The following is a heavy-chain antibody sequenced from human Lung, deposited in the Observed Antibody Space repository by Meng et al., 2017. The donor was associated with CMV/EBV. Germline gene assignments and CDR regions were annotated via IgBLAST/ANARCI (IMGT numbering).Heavy chain of an antibody. J-gene: IGHJ6*02. Sequence: GEXXTISCAASGFTFSSYWMSWVRQAPGKGLEWVANIKQDGSEKYYVDSVKGRFTISRDNAKNSLYLQMNSLRAEDTAVYYCARDSASVGSGYYYYYGMDVWXQGTTVTVSS. CDR3: ARDSASVGSGYYYYYGMDV. CDR2: IKQDGSEK. V-gene: IGHV3-7*01. D-gene: IGHD2-15*01. CDR1: GFTFSSYW.